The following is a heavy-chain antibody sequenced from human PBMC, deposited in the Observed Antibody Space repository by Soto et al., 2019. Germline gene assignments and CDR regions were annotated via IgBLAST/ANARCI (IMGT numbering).Heavy chain of an antibody. D-gene: IGHD3-22*01. V-gene: IGHV3-23*01. Sequence: GGSLRLSCAASGFTFSSNAMSWVRRAPGKGLEWVSGITGSGGITDYADSVKGQFTISRDNSRDTLYLQMNYLRVEDTAVYFCANPTTYYFDTAGLGAYFDSWGQGTMVTVSS. CDR3: ANPTTYYFDTAGLGAYFDS. CDR2: ITGSGGIT. CDR1: GFTFSSNA. J-gene: IGHJ4*02.